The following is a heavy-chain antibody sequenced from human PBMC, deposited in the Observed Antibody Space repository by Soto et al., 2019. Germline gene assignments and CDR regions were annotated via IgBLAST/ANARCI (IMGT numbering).Heavy chain of an antibody. CDR3: ARSSGGVFGIIIEGSNWLAP. D-gene: IGHD3-16*02. J-gene: IGHJ5*02. CDR1: GYPFSDNQ. CDR2: INPKSDDT. V-gene: IGHV1-2*02. Sequence: AASVKVSCKASGYPFSDNQIHWLRRAPGQGLEWMGRINPKSDDTNYAQKFQGRVTMTRDTSIDTAYLELTGLTSDDTATYYCARSSGGVFGIIIEGSNWLAPWGQGSLVTVSS.